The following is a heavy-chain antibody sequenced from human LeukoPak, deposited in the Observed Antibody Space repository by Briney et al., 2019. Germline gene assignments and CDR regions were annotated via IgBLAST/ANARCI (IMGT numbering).Heavy chain of an antibody. CDR2: ISSGGIT. CDR1: GFTFSNYD. D-gene: IGHD1-26*01. Sequence: GGSLRLSCATSGFTFSNYDMSWVRQAPGKGLEWVSIISSGGITYSADSVKGRFTVSRDNSKNTLYLQMESLRAEDTALYYCSGSKNYYFDYWGQGTLVTVSS. J-gene: IGHJ4*02. V-gene: IGHV3-23*01. CDR3: SGSKNYYFDY.